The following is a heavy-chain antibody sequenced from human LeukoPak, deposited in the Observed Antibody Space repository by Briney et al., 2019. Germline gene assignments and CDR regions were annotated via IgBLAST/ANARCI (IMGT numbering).Heavy chain of an antibody. V-gene: IGHV3-23*01. CDR2: ISASGGST. CDR3: AKDRDTAMGDY. CDR1: GFTFSSSA. Sequence: GGSLRLSCAASGFTFSSSAMSWVRQVPGKGLEWVSGISASGGSTSYADSVRGRFTISRDNSKNTLYVQMNSLRAEDTAVYYCAKDRDTAMGDYWGQGTLVTVSS. D-gene: IGHD5-18*01. J-gene: IGHJ4*02.